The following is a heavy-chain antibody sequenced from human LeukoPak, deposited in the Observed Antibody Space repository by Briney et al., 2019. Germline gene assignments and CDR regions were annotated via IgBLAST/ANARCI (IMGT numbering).Heavy chain of an antibody. D-gene: IGHD1-26*01. CDR2: ISYDGSNK. V-gene: IGHV3-30*18. Sequence: GGSLRLSCAASGFTFSSYGMHWVRQAPGKGLEWVAVISYDGSNKYYADSVKGRFTISRDNSKNTLYLQMNSLRAEDTAVYYCAKAQGYYSGSYLPSDYWGQGTLVTVSS. J-gene: IGHJ4*02. CDR3: AKAQGYYSGSYLPSDY. CDR1: GFTFSSYG.